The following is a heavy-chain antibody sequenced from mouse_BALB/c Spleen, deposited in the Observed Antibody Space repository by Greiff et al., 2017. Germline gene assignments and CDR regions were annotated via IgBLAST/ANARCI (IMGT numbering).Heavy chain of an antibody. J-gene: IGHJ1*01. D-gene: IGHD2-3*01. CDR3: ARYDDGYYGYFDV. CDR2: ISYSGST. Sequence: EVMLVESGPSLVKPSQTLSLTCSVTGDSITSGYRNWIRKFPGNKLEYMGYISYSGSTYYNPSLKSRISITRDTSKNQYYLQLKSVTTEDTATYYCARYDDGYYGYFDVWGAGTTVTVSS. CDR1: GDSITSGY. V-gene: IGHV3-8*02.